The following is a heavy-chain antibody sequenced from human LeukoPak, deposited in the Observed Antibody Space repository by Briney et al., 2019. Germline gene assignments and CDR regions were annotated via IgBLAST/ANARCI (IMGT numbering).Heavy chain of an antibody. Sequence: GGSLRLSCAGSGFRFSDYYMAWIRQTPGKGLQRVSFFDRGRDGIAHADSVQGRFTFSRDNDKNSLYLLLNSLTAEDTAVYYCAREVGSSRAFDIWGQGTMVTVSS. CDR1: GFRFSDYY. CDR2: FDRGRDGI. CDR3: AREVGSSRAFDI. J-gene: IGHJ3*02. D-gene: IGHD2-15*01. V-gene: IGHV3-11*01.